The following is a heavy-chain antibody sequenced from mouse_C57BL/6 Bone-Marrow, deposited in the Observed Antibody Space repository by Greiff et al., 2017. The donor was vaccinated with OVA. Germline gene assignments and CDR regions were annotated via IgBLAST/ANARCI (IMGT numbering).Heavy chain of an antibody. CDR1: GYTFTSYG. J-gene: IGHJ3*01. Sequence: QVQLQQSGAELARPGASVKLSCKASGYTFTSYGISWVKQRTGQGLEWIGEIYPRSGNTYYNEKFKGKATLTADKSSSTAYMELRSLTSGESAVDFCARRTCRITTVVAWFAYWGQGTLVTVSA. CDR2: IYPRSGNT. CDR3: ARRTCRITTVVAWFAY. D-gene: IGHD1-1*01. V-gene: IGHV1-81*01.